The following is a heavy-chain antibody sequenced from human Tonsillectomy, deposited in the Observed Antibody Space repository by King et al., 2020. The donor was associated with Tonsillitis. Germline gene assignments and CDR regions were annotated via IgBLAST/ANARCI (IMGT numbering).Heavy chain of an antibody. CDR2: IIAYNGNT. CDR3: ERDGYDRHSSSWYFDY. V-gene: IGHV1-18*04. Sequence: QLVQSGAEVKKPGASVKVSCKASGYTFTSYNISWVRQAPGQGLEGMGWIIAYNGNTNYAQKLQGRVTMTTDTSTSTAYMELRSLRSDDTAVYYCERDGYDRHSSSWYFDYWGQGTLVTVSS. J-gene: IGHJ4*02. D-gene: IGHD6-13*01. CDR1: GYTFTSYN.